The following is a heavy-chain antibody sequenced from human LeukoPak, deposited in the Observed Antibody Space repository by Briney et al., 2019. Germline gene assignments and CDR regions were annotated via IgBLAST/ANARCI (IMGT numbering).Heavy chain of an antibody. D-gene: IGHD1-26*01. CDR3: ARGPVVGAIHDVFDM. V-gene: IGHV3-30-3*01. Sequence: GASLRLSCAASGFTFSTYAMHWVRQAPGKGLEWVAVISFDGGNNHYADSVKGRFTISRDNSKNTLYLQMNSLRAEDTAVYYCARGPVVGAIHDVFDMWGEGTMVIVS. CDR2: ISFDGGNN. CDR1: GFTFSTYA. J-gene: IGHJ3*02.